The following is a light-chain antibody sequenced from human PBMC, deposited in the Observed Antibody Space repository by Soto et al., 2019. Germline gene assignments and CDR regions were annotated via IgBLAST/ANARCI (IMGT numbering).Light chain of an antibody. Sequence: EIVLTQSPGTLSLSPGERGTLSCRASQNLGTLYLAWFQQKSGQAPRLLIYSASRRATGIPDRFTGSGSGTDFTLTISRLEPEDFAVYYCQQYGSSGTFGQGTRWIS. J-gene: IGKJ1*01. V-gene: IGKV3-20*01. CDR2: SAS. CDR1: QNLGTLY. CDR3: QQYGSSGT.